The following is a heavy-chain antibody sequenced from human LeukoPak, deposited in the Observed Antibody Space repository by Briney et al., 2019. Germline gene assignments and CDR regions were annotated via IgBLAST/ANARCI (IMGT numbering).Heavy chain of an antibody. CDR1: GGTFSSYA. CDR3: ARDVVVPAAINYYYGMDV. D-gene: IGHD2-2*01. Sequence: ASVKVSCKASGGTFSSYAISWVRQAPGQGLEWMGRIIPILGIANYAQKFQGRVTITADKSTSTAYMELSSLRSEDTAVYYCARDVVVPAAINYYYGMDVWGQGTTVTVSS. CDR2: IIPILGIA. J-gene: IGHJ6*02. V-gene: IGHV1-69*04.